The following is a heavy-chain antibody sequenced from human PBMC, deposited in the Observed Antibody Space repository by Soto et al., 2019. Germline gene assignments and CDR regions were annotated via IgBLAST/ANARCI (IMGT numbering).Heavy chain of an antibody. Sequence: QVQLVQSGSEVKKPGASVQVSCKASGYTFTSYAMHWVRQTPGQRLEWMGWINAGNGNTKYSQKFQGRVTITRDTPASTAYMELSSLRSEDTAVYYCARVSGWYYFDYWGQGTLVTVSS. V-gene: IGHV1-3*01. CDR3: ARVSGWYYFDY. J-gene: IGHJ4*02. CDR1: GYTFTSYA. D-gene: IGHD6-19*01. CDR2: INAGNGNT.